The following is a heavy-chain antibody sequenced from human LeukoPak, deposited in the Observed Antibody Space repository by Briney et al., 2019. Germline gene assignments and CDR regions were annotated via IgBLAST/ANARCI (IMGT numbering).Heavy chain of an antibody. CDR1: GFTFSSYA. CDR2: ISYDGSNK. J-gene: IGHJ4*02. Sequence: GRSLRLSCAASGFTFSSYAMHWVRQAPGKGLEWVAVISYDGSNKYYADSVKGRFTTSRDNSKSTLYLQMNSLRADDTAVYYCAKGGELLPYFFDYWGQGTLVTVSS. D-gene: IGHD3-10*01. CDR3: AKGGELLPYFFDY. V-gene: IGHV3-30*04.